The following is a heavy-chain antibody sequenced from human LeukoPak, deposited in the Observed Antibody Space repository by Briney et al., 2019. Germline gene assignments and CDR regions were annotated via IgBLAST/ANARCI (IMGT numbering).Heavy chain of an antibody. CDR3: ARDYYDSSGYYYFDY. CDR2: IRYDGSNK. Sequence: PGGSLRLSCAASGFAFSSYGMHWVRQAPGKGLEWVAFIRYDGSNKYYADSVKGRFTISRDKSKNTLYLQMNSLRAEDTAVYYCARDYYDSSGYYYFDYWGQGTLVTVSS. J-gene: IGHJ4*02. D-gene: IGHD3-22*01. V-gene: IGHV3-30*02. CDR1: GFAFSSYG.